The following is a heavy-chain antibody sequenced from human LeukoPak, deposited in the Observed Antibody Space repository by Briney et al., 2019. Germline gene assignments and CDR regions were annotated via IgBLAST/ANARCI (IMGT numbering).Heavy chain of an antibody. Sequence: PSVTLSLTCTVSGGSISIYYWSWIREPPGKGLEWIGYIYYSGSTNYNTPLKSRVTISVDTSKNQFSLKLSSVTAADTAVYYCARMGAIAGASANPDYGGQGTLVFVSS. V-gene: IGHV4-59*01. CDR2: IYYSGST. CDR3: ARMGAIAGASANPDY. D-gene: IGHD4/OR15-4a*01. J-gene: IGHJ4*02. CDR1: GGSISIYY.